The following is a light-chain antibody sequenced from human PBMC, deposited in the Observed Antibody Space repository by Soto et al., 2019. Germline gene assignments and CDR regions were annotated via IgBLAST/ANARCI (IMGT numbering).Light chain of an antibody. CDR1: QDINIY. J-gene: IGKJ5*01. CDR3: QQYHNWPPIT. V-gene: IGKV1-33*01. CDR2: DAS. Sequence: DIQMTQSPSSLFASVGDRVTITCQATQDINIYLNWYQQEPGKAPNLLIYDASNLEIGVPSRFSGSGSGTHFTFTISSLQTEDIGTYYCQQYHNWPPITFGQGTRLDI.